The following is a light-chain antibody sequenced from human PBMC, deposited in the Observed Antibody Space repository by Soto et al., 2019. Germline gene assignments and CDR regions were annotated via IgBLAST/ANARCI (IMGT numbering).Light chain of an antibody. CDR1: SSDVGAYNY. Sequence: QSALTQPPSASGSPGQSVTISCTGTSSDVGAYNYVSWYQHHPGKAPKLMIYEVNKRPSGVPDRFSGSKSGNTASLTVSGLQAEDEADYYCTSYAGENTAVVFGGGTKVTVL. CDR2: EVN. V-gene: IGLV2-8*01. CDR3: TSYAGENTAVV. J-gene: IGLJ2*01.